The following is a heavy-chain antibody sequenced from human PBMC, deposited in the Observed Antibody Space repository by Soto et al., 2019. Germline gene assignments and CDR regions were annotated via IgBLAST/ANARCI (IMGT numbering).Heavy chain of an antibody. D-gene: IGHD1-26*01. V-gene: IGHV3-30-3*01. J-gene: IGHJ4*02. Sequence: QVQLVESGGGVVQPGRSLRLSCAASGFTFSSYAMHWVRQAPGKGLEWVAVISYDGSNKYYADSVKGRFTISRDNSKNTLYLQMNSLRAEDTAVYYCAREAGWELPPGYWGQGTLVTVSS. CDR1: GFTFSSYA. CDR2: ISYDGSNK. CDR3: AREAGWELPPGY.